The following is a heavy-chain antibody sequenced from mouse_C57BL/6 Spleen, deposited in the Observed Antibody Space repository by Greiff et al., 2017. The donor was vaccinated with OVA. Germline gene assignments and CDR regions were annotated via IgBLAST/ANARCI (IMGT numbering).Heavy chain of an antibody. J-gene: IGHJ1*03. CDR2: IDPSDSNT. V-gene: IGHV1-50*01. CDR3: ARWLLRSYWYFDV. Sequence: QVQLQQPGAELVKPGASVKLSCKASGYTFTSYWMQWVKQRPGQGLEWIGEIDPSDSNTNYNQKFKGKATLTVDTSSSTAYMQLSSLTSEDSAVYYCARWLLRSYWYFDVWGTGTTVTVSS. D-gene: IGHD2-3*01. CDR1: GYTFTSYW.